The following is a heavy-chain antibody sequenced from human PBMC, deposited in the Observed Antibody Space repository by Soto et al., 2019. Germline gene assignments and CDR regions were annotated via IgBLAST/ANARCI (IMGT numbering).Heavy chain of an antibody. Sequence: QITLNESGPTQVKPRQTLTLTCTFSGFSLTTSGVGVGWIRQSPGKAPEWLALIYWDDDKRYSPSLKSRLTITQDTSKNQLVLTMADLDPADTVTYYCAHRVLRTVFGLVTTTAIYFDFWGQGTPVAVSS. CDR2: IYWDDDK. V-gene: IGHV2-5*02. CDR3: AHRVLRTVFGLVTTTAIYFDF. J-gene: IGHJ4*02. CDR1: GFSLTTSGVG. D-gene: IGHD3-3*01.